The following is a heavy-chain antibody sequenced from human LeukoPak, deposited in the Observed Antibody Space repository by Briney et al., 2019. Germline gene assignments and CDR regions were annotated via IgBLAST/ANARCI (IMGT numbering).Heavy chain of an antibody. Sequence: SETLSLTCTVSGGSISSYYWSWIRQPPGKGLEWIGYIYYSGSTNYNPSLKSRVTISVDTSKNQFSLKLSSVTAADTAVYYCARRRYDASGYYPSRGRSFDYWGQGTLVTVSS. V-gene: IGHV4-59*12. D-gene: IGHD3-22*01. CDR3: ARRRYDASGYYPSRGRSFDY. J-gene: IGHJ4*02. CDR2: IYYSGST. CDR1: GGSISSYY.